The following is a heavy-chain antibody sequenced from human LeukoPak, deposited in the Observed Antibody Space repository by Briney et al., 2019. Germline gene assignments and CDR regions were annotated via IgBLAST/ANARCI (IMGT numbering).Heavy chain of an antibody. Sequence: ASVKVSCTASGYTFTSYIITWVRQAPGHGLEWMGWIGAYNGNTNYAQNLQGRVTMTTDTSTNTAYMELRSLRSDDTAVYYCARALPIGSARACDFEIWGQGTMIIVSS. CDR3: ARALPIGSARACDFEI. V-gene: IGHV1-18*01. J-gene: IGHJ3*02. CDR2: IGAYNGNT. D-gene: IGHD1-26*01. CDR1: GYTFTSYI.